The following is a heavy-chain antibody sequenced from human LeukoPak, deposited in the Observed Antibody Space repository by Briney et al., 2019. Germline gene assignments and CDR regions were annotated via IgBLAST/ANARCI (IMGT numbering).Heavy chain of an antibody. CDR3: SRVPCPPSGCSCEFYFYY. V-gene: IGHV1-18*01. D-gene: IGHD2-15*01. CDR1: GYTFTSYG. Sequence: ASVKVSCKASGYTFTSYGISWVRQAPGQGLEWMGWISAYNGNTNYAQKLQGRVTMTTDTSTSTAYMEMRSLRSDHPAVYYCSRVPCPPSGCSCEFYFYYWGQGTLVTVSS. CDR2: ISAYNGNT. J-gene: IGHJ4*02.